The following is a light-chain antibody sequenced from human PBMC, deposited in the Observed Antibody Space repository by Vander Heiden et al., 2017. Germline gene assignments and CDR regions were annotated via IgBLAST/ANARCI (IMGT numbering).Light chain of an antibody. J-gene: IGKJ4*01. CDR3: QQRSNWPPLT. CDR1: QSVSSY. Sequence: EIVLTQSPATLSLSPGERATLPCRASQSVSSYLAWYQQKPGQAPRLLIYDASNWATGIPARFSGSGSGTDFTLTISSLEPEDFAVYYCQQRSNWPPLTFGGGTKVEIK. V-gene: IGKV3-11*01. CDR2: DAS.